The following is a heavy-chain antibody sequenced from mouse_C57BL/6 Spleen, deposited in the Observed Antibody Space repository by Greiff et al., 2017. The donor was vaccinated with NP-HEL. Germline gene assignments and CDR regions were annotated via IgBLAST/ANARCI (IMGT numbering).Heavy chain of an antibody. CDR2: ISRGSSTI. CDR3: ARQSNYFDY. D-gene: IGHD1-3*01. J-gene: IGHJ2*01. Sequence: EVKLMESGGGLVKPGGSLKLSCAASGFAFSDYGMHWVRQAPGKGLEWVAYISRGSSTIYYADTVKGRFTISRDNDKSTLSMQVTSLRSEERAMYYCARQSNYFDYWGQGTTLTVSS. CDR1: GFAFSDYG. V-gene: IGHV5-17*01.